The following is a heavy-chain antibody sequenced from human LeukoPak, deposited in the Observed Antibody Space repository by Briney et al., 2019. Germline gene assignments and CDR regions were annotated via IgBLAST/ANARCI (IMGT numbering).Heavy chain of an antibody. D-gene: IGHD6-19*01. J-gene: IGHJ4*02. Sequence: SETLSLTCTVSGGSISSTTYYWGWIRQPPGKGLEWIGSIYYSGSTYSNPSLKSRVTISLDTSKNQFSLKLSSVTAADTAVYYCASSVAAHLDYFDYWGQGTLVTVSS. CDR2: IYYSGST. CDR1: GGSISSTTYY. V-gene: IGHV4-39*07. CDR3: ASSVAAHLDYFDY.